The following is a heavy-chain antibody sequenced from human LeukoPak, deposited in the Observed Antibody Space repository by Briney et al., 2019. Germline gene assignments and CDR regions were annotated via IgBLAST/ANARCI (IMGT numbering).Heavy chain of an antibody. CDR3: ARAKRTAVAGPDY. V-gene: IGHV4-34*01. CDR2: INHSGST. Sequence: SETLSLTCAVYGGSFSGYYWSWIRQPPGKGLEWIGEINHSGSTNYNPSLKSRVTISVDTSKNQFSLKLSSVTAADTAMYYCARAKRTAVAGPDYWGQGTLVTVSS. CDR1: GGSFSGYY. D-gene: IGHD6-19*01. J-gene: IGHJ4*02.